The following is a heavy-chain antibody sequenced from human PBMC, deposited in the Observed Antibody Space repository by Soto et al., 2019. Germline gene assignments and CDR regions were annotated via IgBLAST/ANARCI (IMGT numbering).Heavy chain of an antibody. J-gene: IGHJ5*02. D-gene: IGHD1-1*01. Sequence: QVQLVQSGAEVKKPGASVKVSCKAPRYIFTAYFMHCVRQAPGQGLEWMGWINPNNGATHYGLSFQGRVIMTRDTSISTAYMELSSLRSDDTAVYYCAAHDPGARFDPWGQGTLVIVSA. CDR3: AAHDPGARFDP. V-gene: IGHV1-2*02. CDR1: RYIFTAYF. CDR2: INPNNGAT.